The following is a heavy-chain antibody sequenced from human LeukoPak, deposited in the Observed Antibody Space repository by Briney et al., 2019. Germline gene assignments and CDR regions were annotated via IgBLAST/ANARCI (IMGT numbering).Heavy chain of an antibody. CDR2: FNYSGGHK. CDR3: AKDDSMTLDHFDY. J-gene: IGHJ4*02. Sequence: PGGSLRLSCLASGFTFKNCAMSWFRQAPGRGVEWFSGFNYSGGHKYYADSVKGRFTISRDSSKNTLSLQMNSLTTEDTAVYYCAKDDSMTLDHFDYWGQGALVTVSS. D-gene: IGHD4-11*01. CDR1: GFTFKNCA. V-gene: IGHV3-23*01.